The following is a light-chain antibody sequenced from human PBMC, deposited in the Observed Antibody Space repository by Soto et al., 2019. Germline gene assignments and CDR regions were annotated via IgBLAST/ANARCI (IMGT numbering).Light chain of an antibody. J-gene: IGLJ2*01. Sequence: QSALTQPPSASGSPGQSVTISCTGTSSDVGGYNYVFWYQHHPGKAPKLMIYEVSQRPSGVPDRFSGSKSGNSASLTVSGRQAEYEADDYCSSYAGSNHVVFGGGPKLTVL. CDR1: SSDVGGYNY. CDR3: SSYAGSNHVV. V-gene: IGLV2-8*01. CDR2: EVS.